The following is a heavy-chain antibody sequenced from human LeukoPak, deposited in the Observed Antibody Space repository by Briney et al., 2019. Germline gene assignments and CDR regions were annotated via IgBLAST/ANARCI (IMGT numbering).Heavy chain of an antibody. CDR1: GFTFSSYW. J-gene: IGHJ4*02. CDR3: AREEISGWYFFKN. Sequence: GGSLRLSCAASGFTFSSYWMSWVRQAPGKGLEWVANIKQDGSEKYYVDSVKGRFTISRDNAKNSLYLQMNSLRAEDTAVYYCAREEISGWYFFKNWGQGTLVTVSS. CDR2: IKQDGSEK. V-gene: IGHV3-7*01. D-gene: IGHD6-19*01.